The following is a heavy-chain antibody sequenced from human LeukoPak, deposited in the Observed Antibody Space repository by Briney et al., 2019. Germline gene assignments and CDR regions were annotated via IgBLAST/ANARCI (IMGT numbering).Heavy chain of an antibody. CDR2: INHSGST. Sequence: PSETLSLTCAVYGGSFSGYYWSWIRQPPGKGLEWIGEINHSGSTNYNPSLKSRVTISVDTSKNQFSLKLSSVTAADTAVYYCASSWYYDFWSGYYTLDYWGQGTLVTVSS. D-gene: IGHD3-3*01. J-gene: IGHJ4*02. CDR3: ASSWYYDFWSGYYTLDY. CDR1: GGSFSGYY. V-gene: IGHV4-34*01.